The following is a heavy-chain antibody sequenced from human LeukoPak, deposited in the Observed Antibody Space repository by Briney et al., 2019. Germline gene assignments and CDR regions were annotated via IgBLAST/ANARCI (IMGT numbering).Heavy chain of an antibody. J-gene: IGHJ5*02. Sequence: SETLSLTCTVSGGSISSGDYYWSWIRQPPGKGLEWIGYIYYSGSTYYNPSLKSRVTISVDTSKNQFSLKLSSVTAADTAVYYCARVRGAPKLWFDPWGQGTLVTVSP. D-gene: IGHD3-10*01. CDR1: GGSISSGDYY. CDR2: IYYSGST. CDR3: ARVRGAPKLWFDP. V-gene: IGHV4-30-4*01.